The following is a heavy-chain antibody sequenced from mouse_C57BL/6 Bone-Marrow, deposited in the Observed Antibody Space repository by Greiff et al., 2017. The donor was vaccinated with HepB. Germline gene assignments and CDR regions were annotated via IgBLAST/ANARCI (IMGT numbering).Heavy chain of an antibody. CDR1: GYAFTNYL. V-gene: IGHV1-54*01. J-gene: IGHJ3*01. CDR3: ARDYYGSSYEAY. Sequence: QVQLKESGAELVRPGTSVKVSCKASGYAFTNYLIEWVKQRPGQGLEWIGVINPGSGGTNYNEKFKGKATLTADKSSSTAYMQLSSLTSEDSAVYFCARDYYGSSYEAYWGQGTLVTVSA. CDR2: INPGSGGT. D-gene: IGHD1-1*01.